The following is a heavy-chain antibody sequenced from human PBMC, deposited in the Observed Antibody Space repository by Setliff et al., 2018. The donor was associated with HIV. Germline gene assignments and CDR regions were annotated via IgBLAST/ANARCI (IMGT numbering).Heavy chain of an antibody. D-gene: IGHD3-3*01. J-gene: IGHJ6*03. Sequence: SETLSLTCTVSGGSVGSGSYYWSWIRQPPGKGLEWIGYIHYTGSTTYNPSLKSRVTISVDTSKNQFSLELSSVTAADTAVYYCARGSRQLTIFGVVFKTNYYFMDVWGKGTAVTVSS. CDR3: ARGSRQLTIFGVVFKTNYYFMDV. V-gene: IGHV4-61*01. CDR2: IHYTGST. CDR1: GGSVGSGSYY.